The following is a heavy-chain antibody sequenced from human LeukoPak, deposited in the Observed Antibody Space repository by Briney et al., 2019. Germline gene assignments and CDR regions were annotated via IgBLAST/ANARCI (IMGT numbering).Heavy chain of an antibody. CDR1: GYTFTSYG. CDR2: ISAYNGNT. V-gene: IGHV1-18*01. CDR3: ARDYNYDFWSGYYHYFDY. Sequence: ASVKVSCKASGYTFTSYGISWVRQAPGQGLEWMGWISAYNGNTNYAQKLQGRVTMTTDTSTSTAYMELRSLRSDDTAVYYCARDYNYDFWSGYYHYFDYWGQGTLVTVSS. J-gene: IGHJ4*02. D-gene: IGHD3-3*01.